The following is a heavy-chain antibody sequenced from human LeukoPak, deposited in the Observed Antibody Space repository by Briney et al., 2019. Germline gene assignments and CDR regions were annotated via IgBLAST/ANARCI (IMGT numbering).Heavy chain of an antibody. Sequence: GRSLRLSCAASGITFYDYAMYWVRQGPGKGLEWVAGISWNSVSIGYADSVKGRFTISRDNAKNSLYLQMNSLRNEDTALYYCAKELGGGSDGLDIWGQGTMVTVSS. CDR1: GITFYDYA. CDR2: ISWNSVSI. D-gene: IGHD2-15*01. V-gene: IGHV3-9*01. CDR3: AKELGGGSDGLDI. J-gene: IGHJ3*02.